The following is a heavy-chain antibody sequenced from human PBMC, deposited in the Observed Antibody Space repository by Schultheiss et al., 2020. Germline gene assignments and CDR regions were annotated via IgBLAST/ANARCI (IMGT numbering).Heavy chain of an antibody. Sequence: GESLKISCKGSGYSFTSYWIGWVRQMPGKGLEWMGIIYPGDSDTRYSPSFQGQVTISADKSISTAYLQWSSLKASDTAMYYCARAGLELQIGLPPGGFDPWGQGTLVTVSS. CDR1: GYSFTSYW. J-gene: IGHJ5*02. V-gene: IGHV5-51*01. D-gene: IGHD1-7*01. CDR3: ARAGLELQIGLPPGGFDP. CDR2: IYPGDSDT.